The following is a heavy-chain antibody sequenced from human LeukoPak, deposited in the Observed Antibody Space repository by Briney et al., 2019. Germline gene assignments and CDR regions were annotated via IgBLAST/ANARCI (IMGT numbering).Heavy chain of an antibody. V-gene: IGHV3-7*01. CDR3: AGDGGVSGYDLLDY. CDR1: GFNFSSLL. CDR2: ISQDGSEN. D-gene: IGHD5-12*01. J-gene: IGHJ4*02. Sequence: AGGSVRLLCAASGFNFSSLLMTWVRPARGEGLDSVANISQDGSENYYVDSVKGRFIITRDNAKNSVYLQMNSLRADDAAVYYCAGDGGVSGYDLLDYWGQGTLVTVSS.